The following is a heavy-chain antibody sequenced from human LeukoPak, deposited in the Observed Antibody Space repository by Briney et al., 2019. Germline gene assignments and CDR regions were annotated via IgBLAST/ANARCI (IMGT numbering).Heavy chain of an antibody. V-gene: IGHV3-33*01. CDR2: IWFDGSNK. J-gene: IGHJ4*02. CDR1: GFTFSGYG. D-gene: IGHD3-22*01. CDR3: ARDGDYYDSSGYYND. Sequence: GGSLRLSCAASGFTFSGYGMHWVRQAPGKGLEWVAVIWFDGSNKYYADSVKGRFTISRDNSKNTLYLQMNSLRAEDTALYYCARDGDYYDSSGYYNDWGQGTLVTVSS.